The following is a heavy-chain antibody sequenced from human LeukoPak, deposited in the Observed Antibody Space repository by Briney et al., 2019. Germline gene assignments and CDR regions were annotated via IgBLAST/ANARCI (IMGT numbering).Heavy chain of an antibody. CDR1: GVSISSYH. Sequence: SETLSLTCTVSGVSISSYHWSWIRQPPVKGLEWIGYIYYSGSTNYNPSLKSRVTISVDTSKNQFSLKLSSVTAADTAVYYCASGRDGYKNYWGQGTLVTVSS. D-gene: IGHD5-24*01. CDR2: IYYSGST. J-gene: IGHJ4*02. CDR3: ASGRDGYKNY. V-gene: IGHV4-59*12.